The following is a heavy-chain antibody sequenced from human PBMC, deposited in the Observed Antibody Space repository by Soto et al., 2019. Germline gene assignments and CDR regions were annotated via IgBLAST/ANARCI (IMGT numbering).Heavy chain of an antibody. CDR1: GFTFSNAW. CDR3: TSGREYDNSGWTPLDF. CDR2: IKSKTYGGTT. D-gene: IGHD3-22*01. V-gene: IGHV3-15*05. J-gene: IGHJ4*02. Sequence: LRLSCEASGFTFSNAWMTWVRQAPGKGLEWVGRIKSKTYGGTTDYAAPVKGRFTISRDDSKNTLYLQMISLHTEDTAVYYCTSGREYDNSGWTPLDFWGQGALVTVSS.